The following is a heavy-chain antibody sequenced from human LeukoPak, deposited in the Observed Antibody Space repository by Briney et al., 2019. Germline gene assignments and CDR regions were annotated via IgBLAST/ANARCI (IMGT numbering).Heavy chain of an antibody. CDR3: ARGRGSGSNYRRLDY. CDR2: MNPNSGNT. Sequence: VASVKVSCKSSGYTFTCHDINWVREATGQGLEWMGWMNPNSGNTGFAQKFQGRVTTTRNTSISTAYMELSSLRSEDTAIYYCARGRGSGSNYRRLDYWGQGSLVTVSS. J-gene: IGHJ4*02. V-gene: IGHV1-8*03. CDR1: GYTFTCHD. D-gene: IGHD1-26*01.